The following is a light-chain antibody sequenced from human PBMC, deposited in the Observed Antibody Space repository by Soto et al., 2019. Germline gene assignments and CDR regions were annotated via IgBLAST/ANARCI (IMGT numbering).Light chain of an antibody. Sequence: QSVLTQPVSVSGSPGQSITVSCTGTSSDVGGYIYVSWYQQHSGKAPKLIIYEINNRPSGVSNRFSGSKSGNTASLTISGLQAEDEADYYCSSYTTSSTLYVFGTGTRSPS. CDR2: EIN. J-gene: IGLJ1*01. V-gene: IGLV2-14*01. CDR3: SSYTTSSTLYV. CDR1: SSDVGGYIY.